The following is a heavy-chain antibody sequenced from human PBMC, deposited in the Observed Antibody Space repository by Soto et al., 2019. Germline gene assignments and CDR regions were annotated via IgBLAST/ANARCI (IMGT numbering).Heavy chain of an antibody. D-gene: IGHD5-18*01. V-gene: IGHV1-18*01. Sequence: QVQLVQSGAEVKKPGASVKVSCKASGYTFTNYGISWVRQAPGQGLEWMGWISAYNGNTNSAQKFQGRVIMTTDTSTTTGYMGLRSLSSDDTAVYYCARDWGYSSSSSFDYWGQGTLVTVSS. J-gene: IGHJ4*02. CDR2: ISAYNGNT. CDR3: ARDWGYSSSSSFDY. CDR1: GYTFTNYG.